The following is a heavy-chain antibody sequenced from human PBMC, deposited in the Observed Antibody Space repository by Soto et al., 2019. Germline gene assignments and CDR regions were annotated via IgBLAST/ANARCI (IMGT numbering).Heavy chain of an antibody. CDR1: GVTFSSYA. CDR3: ARGRIVGATDYYYGMDV. Sequence: QVQLVQSGAEVKKPGSSVKVSCKASGVTFSSYAISWVRQAPGQGLEWMGGIIPILGTANYAQKFQGRVTITADKSTSTAYMELSSLRSEDTAVYYCARGRIVGATDYYYGMDVWGQGTTVTVSS. D-gene: IGHD1-26*01. J-gene: IGHJ6*02. V-gene: IGHV1-69*06. CDR2: IIPILGTA.